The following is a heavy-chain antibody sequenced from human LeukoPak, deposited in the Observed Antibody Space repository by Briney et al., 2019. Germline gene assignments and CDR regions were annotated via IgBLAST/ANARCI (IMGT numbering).Heavy chain of an antibody. V-gene: IGHV3-23*01. J-gene: IGHJ3*02. Sequence: GGSLTLSCAASGFTFSNYGMSWVRQAAGKGLEWVSHICDRGSSTYYADSVKGRFTVSRDNSRNTLYLQMSSLRAEDTAVYYCAKNHPYYYDSSGFGDAFDSWGQGTMVTVSS. CDR2: ICDRGSST. D-gene: IGHD3-22*01. CDR1: GFTFSNYG. CDR3: AKNHPYYYDSSGFGDAFDS.